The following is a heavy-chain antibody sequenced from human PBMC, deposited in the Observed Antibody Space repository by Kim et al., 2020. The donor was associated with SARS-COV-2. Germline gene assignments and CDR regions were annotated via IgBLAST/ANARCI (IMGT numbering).Heavy chain of an antibody. CDR3: ARESSGCGFDI. Sequence: RHDANPIKGRFNISRDTSKTTLYPQMNSLRAEDTAVYYCARESSGCGFDIWGQGTMVTVSS. CDR2: R. D-gene: IGHD6-19*01. V-gene: IGHV3-66*01. J-gene: IGHJ3*02.